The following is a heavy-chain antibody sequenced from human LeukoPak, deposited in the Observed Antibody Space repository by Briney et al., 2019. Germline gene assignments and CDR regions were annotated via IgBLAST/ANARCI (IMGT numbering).Heavy chain of an antibody. D-gene: IGHD4-17*01. V-gene: IGHV1-18*01. CDR1: GYSFSTFG. CDR2: IGTYNGLT. J-gene: IGHJ4*02. CDR3: ARDDFGDNGGVPFDH. Sequence: PSVKLSPTSSGYSFSTFGISWVRHAPGQGPEWVGWIGTYNGLTNYAKKLQGRDTMTTDISTTTAYLELKSLKSDDTPVYFCARDDFGDNGGVPFDHWGQGTLVTVSS.